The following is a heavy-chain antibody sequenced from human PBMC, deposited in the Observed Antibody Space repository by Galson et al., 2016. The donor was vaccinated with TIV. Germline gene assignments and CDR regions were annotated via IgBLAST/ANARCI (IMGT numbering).Heavy chain of an antibody. CDR2: IYWDDNK. CDR1: GFSLTTTGVG. Sequence: PALVKPTQTLTLTRSFSGFSLTTTGVGVGWIRQPPGKALEWLAIIYWDDNKRYSPSLRSRLTIIKDTSKNQVLLTMTNMDPMDRGTYFCARERAAGRPDAFDFWGQGTVVSVSS. J-gene: IGHJ3*01. V-gene: IGHV2-5*02. D-gene: IGHD6-6*01. CDR3: ARERAAGRPDAFDF.